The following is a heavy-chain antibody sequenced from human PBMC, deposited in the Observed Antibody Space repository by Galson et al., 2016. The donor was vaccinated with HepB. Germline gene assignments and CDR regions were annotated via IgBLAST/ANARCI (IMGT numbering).Heavy chain of an antibody. D-gene: IGHD5-12*01. J-gene: IGHJ4*02. V-gene: IGHV1-69*13. Sequence: SVKVSCKASGDAFNSYAISWVRQAPGQGPEWLGGIIPAFGTPHSAQKFQDRVTLTADGSTSTVYMELSSLRSEDTAVYYCAREASGYDWGGDYYFDYWGQGTLVTVSS. CDR2: IIPAFGTP. CDR3: AREASGYDWGGDYYFDY. CDR1: GDAFNSYA.